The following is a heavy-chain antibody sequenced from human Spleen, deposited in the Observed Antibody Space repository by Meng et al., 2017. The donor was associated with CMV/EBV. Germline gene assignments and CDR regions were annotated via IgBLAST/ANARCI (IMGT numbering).Heavy chain of an antibody. V-gene: IGHV3-30*13. D-gene: IGHD3-22*01. J-gene: IGHJ4*02. CDR2: ISYDGSNK. CDR3: VRADYFDDSGLH. Sequence: GESLKISCVVSGFTFIDHYMSWIRQAPGKGLEWVAVISYDGSNKYYADSVKGRFTISRDNSDNRLYLQMNSLRAEDTAVYYCVRADYFDDSGLHWGQGTLVTVSS. CDR1: GFTFIDHY.